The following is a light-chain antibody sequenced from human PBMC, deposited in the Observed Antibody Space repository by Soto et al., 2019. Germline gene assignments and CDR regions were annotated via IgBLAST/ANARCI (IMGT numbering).Light chain of an antibody. Sequence: QSVLTQPPSVSGAPGQRVTISCTGSDSNLGEDYDVHWYQHLPGTAPKLLIFANTNRASGVPDRFSGSKSGVSASLTITGLQAEDEAEYYCGSYTGSITYVFGTGTKVTVL. CDR2: ANT. J-gene: IGLJ1*01. V-gene: IGLV1-40*01. CDR3: GSYTGSITYV. CDR1: DSNLGEDYD.